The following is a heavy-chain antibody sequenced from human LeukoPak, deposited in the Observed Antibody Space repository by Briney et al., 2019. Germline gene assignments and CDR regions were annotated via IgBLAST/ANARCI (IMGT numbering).Heavy chain of an antibody. CDR1: GGSFSGYY. J-gene: IGHJ4*02. CDR3: ARSPPYDFWSGYYIGYYFDY. D-gene: IGHD3-3*01. CDR2: INHSGST. Sequence: SETLSLTCALCGGSFSGYYWSWIRQPPGKGLEWIGEINHSGSTNYNPSLKSRVTISVDTSKNQFSLKLSSVTAADTAVYYCARSPPYDFWSGYYIGYYFDYWGQGTLVTV. V-gene: IGHV4-34*01.